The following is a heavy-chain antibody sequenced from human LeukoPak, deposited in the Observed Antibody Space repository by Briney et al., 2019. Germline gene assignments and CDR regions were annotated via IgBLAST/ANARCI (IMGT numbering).Heavy chain of an antibody. D-gene: IGHD4-17*01. Sequence: ASVNVSCKASGSTFTSYYMHWVRQAPGQGLEWMGWINPNSGGTNYAQKFQGRVTMTRDTSISTAYMELSRLRSDDTAVYYCARGDYGDYVRIDPWGQGTLVTVSS. J-gene: IGHJ5*02. CDR2: INPNSGGT. CDR3: ARGDYGDYVRIDP. CDR1: GSTFTSYY. V-gene: IGHV1-2*02.